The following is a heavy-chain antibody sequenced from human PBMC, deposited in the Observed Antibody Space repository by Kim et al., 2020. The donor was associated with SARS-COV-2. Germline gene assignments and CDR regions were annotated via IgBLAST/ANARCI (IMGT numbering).Heavy chain of an antibody. CDR1: GGTFSSYA. Sequence: SVKVSCKASGGTFSSYAISWVRQAPGQGLEWMGGIIPIFGTGKYRQKFQGRVTITADESTSTAYMELSSLRSKDTAVYYCARSIGYDSYYYYGMDVWGQGTTVTVSS. J-gene: IGHJ6*02. V-gene: IGHV1-69*13. CDR2: IIPIFGTG. D-gene: IGHD5-12*01. CDR3: ARSIGYDSYYYYGMDV.